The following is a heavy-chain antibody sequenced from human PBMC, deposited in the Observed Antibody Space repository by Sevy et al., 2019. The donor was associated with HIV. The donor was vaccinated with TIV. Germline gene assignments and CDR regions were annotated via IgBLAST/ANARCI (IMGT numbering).Heavy chain of an antibody. V-gene: IGHV3-23*01. Sequence: GGSLRLSCAASGFKFDNYAMAWVRQAPGQGLVWVSAISVSGRLSYADSVKGRFTISRDSSKKMIYLHLNSLRADDTATYYCAKDGCNSGLLYYFDHWGQGTLVTVSS. J-gene: IGHJ4*02. D-gene: IGHD6-19*01. CDR2: ISVSGRL. CDR1: GFKFDNYA. CDR3: AKDGCNSGLLYYFDH.